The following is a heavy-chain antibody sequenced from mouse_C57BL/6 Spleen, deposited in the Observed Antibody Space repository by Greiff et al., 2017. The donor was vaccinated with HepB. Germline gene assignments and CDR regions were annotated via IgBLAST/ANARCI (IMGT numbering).Heavy chain of an antibody. V-gene: IGHV1-80*01. J-gene: IGHJ4*01. Sequence: QVQLKQSGAELVKPGASVKISCKASGYAFSSYWMNWVKQRPGKGLEWIGQIYPGDGDTNYNGKFKGKATLTADKSSSTAYMQLSSLTSEDSAVYFCARSGITTVVAPMDYWGQGTSVTVSS. CDR3: ARSGITTVVAPMDY. D-gene: IGHD1-1*01. CDR2: IYPGDGDT. CDR1: GYAFSSYW.